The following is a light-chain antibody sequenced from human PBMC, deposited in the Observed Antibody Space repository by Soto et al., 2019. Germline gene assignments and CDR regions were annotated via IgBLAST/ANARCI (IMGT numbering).Light chain of an antibody. CDR1: SSDVGNYNY. V-gene: IGLV2-8*01. Sequence: QSALTQPPSASGSPGQSVTISCTGTSSDVGNYNYVSWYQQHPGKAPKLMIYEVSKRPSGVPDRFSGSKSGNTASLTVSGLQAEDEADYYCSSYAGSNNYVVFGGGTKVTVI. CDR2: EVS. CDR3: SSYAGSNNYVV. J-gene: IGLJ2*01.